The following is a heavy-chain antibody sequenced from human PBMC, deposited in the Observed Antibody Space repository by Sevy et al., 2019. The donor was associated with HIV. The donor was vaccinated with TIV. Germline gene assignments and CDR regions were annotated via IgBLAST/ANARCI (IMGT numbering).Heavy chain of an antibody. CDR2: ISGTGDNR. CDR1: GFTFSTFG. V-gene: IGHV3-23*01. CDR3: AKDLSGWSDP. J-gene: IGHJ5*02. Sequence: GGSLRLSCAASGFTFSTFGMRWVRQAPGKGLEWVSSISGTGDNRLYADSVRGRFTISRDISKNTLYLQLNSLRAEDSAIYYCAKDLSGWSDPWGQGTLVTVSS. D-gene: IGHD1-26*01.